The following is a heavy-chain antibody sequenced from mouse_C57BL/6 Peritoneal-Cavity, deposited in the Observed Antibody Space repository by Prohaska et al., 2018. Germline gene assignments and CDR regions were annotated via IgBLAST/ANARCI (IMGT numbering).Heavy chain of an antibody. D-gene: IGHD1-1*01. J-gene: IGHJ4*01. CDR3: ASDGATVVAKRDYAMDY. Sequence: TEYNEKFNGKATLTSDTSSSTAYMQLSSLTSEDSAIYCCASDGATVVAKRDYAMDYWGQGTSVTVYS. V-gene: IGHV1-58*01. CDR2: T.